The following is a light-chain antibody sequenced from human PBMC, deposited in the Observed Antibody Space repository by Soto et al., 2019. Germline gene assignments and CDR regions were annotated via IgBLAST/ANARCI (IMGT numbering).Light chain of an antibody. V-gene: IGKV3-11*01. CDR3: QQRTSWPT. CDR2: DVS. Sequence: EIVLTQSPATLSLSPGDRVTLSCRASQSVTSSLAWFQQKPGQAPRLLIYDVSRRATAIPARFSGSGSGTDFTLTISSLEPEDFAVYYCQQRTSWPTFGGGTKVEIK. J-gene: IGKJ4*01. CDR1: QSVTSS.